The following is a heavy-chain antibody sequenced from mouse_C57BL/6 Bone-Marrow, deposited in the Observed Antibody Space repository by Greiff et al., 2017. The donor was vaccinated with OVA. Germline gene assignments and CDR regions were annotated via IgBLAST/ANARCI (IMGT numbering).Heavy chain of an antibody. CDR2: IDPSDSYT. CDR3: ARGGNSWYFDV. CDR1: GYTFTSYW. Sequence: QVQLQQPGAELVKPGASVKMSCKASGYTFTSYWITWVKQRPGQGLEWIGEIDPSDSYTNYNQKFKGKSTLTVDKSSSTAYMQLSSLTSEDSAVYYCARGGNSWYFDVWGTGTTVTVSS. J-gene: IGHJ1*03. D-gene: IGHD2-1*01. V-gene: IGHV1-69*01.